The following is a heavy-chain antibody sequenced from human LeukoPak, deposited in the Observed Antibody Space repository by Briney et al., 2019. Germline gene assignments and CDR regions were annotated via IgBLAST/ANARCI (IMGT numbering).Heavy chain of an antibody. CDR3: AREGGPYRPLDY. CDR1: GGSISNTNW. Sequence: PSETLSLTCGVSGGSISNTNWRTWVRQPPGKGLEWIGEVNLQGSTNYNPSLKSRVAISVDKSENRISLKLTSVTAADTAVYYCAREGGPYRPLDYSGQGTLVTVAS. V-gene: IGHV4-4*02. J-gene: IGHJ4*02. CDR2: VNLQGST.